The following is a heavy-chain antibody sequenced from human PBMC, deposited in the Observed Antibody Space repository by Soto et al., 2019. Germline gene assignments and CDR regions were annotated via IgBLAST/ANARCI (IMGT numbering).Heavy chain of an antibody. CDR2: INHSGST. CDR3: ARGLSYYYCSGIHKYNWFDP. D-gene: IGHD3-10*01. J-gene: IGHJ5*02. V-gene: IGHV4-34*01. Sequence: QVQLQQWGAGLLKPSETLSLTCAVYGGSFSGYYWSWIHQPPGKGLEWIGEINHSGSTNYNPSLKRRFTTSVDPSKNHFPLKLSSVTAAVTAVYYCARGLSYYYCSGIHKYNWFDPWGQGTLVTVSS. CDR1: GGSFSGYY.